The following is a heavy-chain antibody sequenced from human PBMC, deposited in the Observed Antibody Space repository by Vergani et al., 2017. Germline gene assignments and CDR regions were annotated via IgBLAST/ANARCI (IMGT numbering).Heavy chain of an antibody. V-gene: IGHV5-51*01. CDR2: IYPADSDT. Sequence: EVELVQSGPEMRKPGESLKISCKGSEYSFGNYWIGWVRQMPGKGLEWVGIIYPADSDTRYSPSFQGQVTISADKSISTAFLQCDSLKASDTALYYCARHTTYTDSWGQGTLVTVSS. CDR1: EYSFGNYW. CDR3: ARHTTYTDS. J-gene: IGHJ4*02. D-gene: IGHD1-1*01.